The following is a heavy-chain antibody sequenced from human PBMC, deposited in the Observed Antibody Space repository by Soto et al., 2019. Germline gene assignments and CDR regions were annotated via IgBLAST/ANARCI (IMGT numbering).Heavy chain of an antibody. CDR1: GFTFSSYG. Sequence: GGSLRLSCAASGFTFSSYGMHWVRQAPGKGLEWVAVIWYDGSNKYYADSVKGRFTISRDNSKNTLYLQMDSLRDEDTAVYYCARDKADKDCISTSCFSPLDCWGQGTLVTVSS. J-gene: IGHJ4*02. V-gene: IGHV3-33*01. CDR2: IWYDGSNK. CDR3: ARDKADKDCISTSCFSPLDC. D-gene: IGHD2-2*01.